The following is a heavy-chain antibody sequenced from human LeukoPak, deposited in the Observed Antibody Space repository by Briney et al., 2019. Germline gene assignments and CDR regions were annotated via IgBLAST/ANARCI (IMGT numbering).Heavy chain of an antibody. CDR1: GFTFDDYV. Sequence: PGRSLRLSCAASGFTFDDYVMHWVRQVPGKGLEWVSGISWNSGSIGYADSVKGRFTISRDNAKNSLYLHMNSLSAEDTALYYCAKGKKITVAGLFDCWGQGTLVTVSS. CDR3: AKGKKITVAGLFDC. J-gene: IGHJ4*02. CDR2: ISWNSGSI. D-gene: IGHD6-19*01. V-gene: IGHV3-9*01.